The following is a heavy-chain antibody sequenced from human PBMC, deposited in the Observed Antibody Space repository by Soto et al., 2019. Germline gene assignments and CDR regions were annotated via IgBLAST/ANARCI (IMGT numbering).Heavy chain of an antibody. D-gene: IGHD2-15*01. J-gene: IGHJ6*02. CDR1: GGSIRSTNW. V-gene: IGHV4-4*02. Sequence: LSLTCVVSGGSIRSTNWWAWVRQTPGKGLEWIGEVYHNGTSNYNPSLKGRATISVDRSKDQVSLRLNSVIDADTAVYYCARDLDRYCSVTSCHAMDVWGQGTPVTVSS. CDR2: VYHNGTS. CDR3: ARDLDRYCSVTSCHAMDV.